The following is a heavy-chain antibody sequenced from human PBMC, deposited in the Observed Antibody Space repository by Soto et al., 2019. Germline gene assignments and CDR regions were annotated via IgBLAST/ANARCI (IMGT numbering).Heavy chain of an antibody. Sequence: GESLKISCAASGFTFSSYAMHWVRQAPGKGLEWVAVISYDGSNKYYADSVKGRFTISRDNSKNTLYLQMNSLRAEDTAVYYCARYYYDSSGYIKKGANAFDIWGQGTMVTVSS. CDR1: GFTFSSYA. CDR3: ARYYYDSSGYIKKGANAFDI. J-gene: IGHJ3*02. D-gene: IGHD3-22*01. CDR2: ISYDGSNK. V-gene: IGHV3-30-3*01.